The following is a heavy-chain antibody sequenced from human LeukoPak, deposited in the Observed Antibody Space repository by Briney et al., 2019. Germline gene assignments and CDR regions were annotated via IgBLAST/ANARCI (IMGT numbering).Heavy chain of an antibody. J-gene: IGHJ4*02. CDR1: RFIFSSDS. V-gene: IGHV3-21*01. D-gene: IGHD1-26*01. CDR2: ISSSSSYI. CDR3: ARVAAVGATLFYFDY. Sequence: GESLRLSCAAARFIFSSDSMNWVRQAPGKWMEWVSSISSSSSYIYYADSVKGRFTISRDTAKNSLYLQMNSLRAEDTAVYYCARVAAVGATLFYFDYWGQGTLVTVSS.